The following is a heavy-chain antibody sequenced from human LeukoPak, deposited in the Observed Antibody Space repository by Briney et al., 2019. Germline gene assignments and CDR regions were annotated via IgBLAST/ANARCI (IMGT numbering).Heavy chain of an antibody. D-gene: IGHD3-22*01. CDR3: ARHNREYYYDSSGPNWFDP. Sequence: AGGSLRLSCAASGFTFSSYWMSWVRQPPGKGLEWIGSVYYSGSTYYNPSLKSRVTISVDTSKNQFSLKLSSVTAADTAVYYCARHNREYYYDSSGPNWFDPWGQGTLVTVSS. J-gene: IGHJ5*02. CDR2: VYYSGST. V-gene: IGHV4-39*01. CDR1: GFTFSSYW.